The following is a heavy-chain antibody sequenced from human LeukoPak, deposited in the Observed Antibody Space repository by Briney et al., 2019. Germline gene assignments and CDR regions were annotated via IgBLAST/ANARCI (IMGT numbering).Heavy chain of an antibody. CDR3: ARDPGYNGHDVHFDS. CDR1: GFTFSDYW. D-gene: IGHD5-12*01. J-gene: IGHJ4*02. Sequence: GGSLRLSCAASGFTFSDYWMHWVRQVPEKGLVWVARIKGDGSKTAYADPVTGRFTISRDNAKNTLYLQMNSLRADDSAVYYCARDPGYNGHDVHFDSWGRGTLVTVSS. V-gene: IGHV3-74*01. CDR2: IKGDGSKT.